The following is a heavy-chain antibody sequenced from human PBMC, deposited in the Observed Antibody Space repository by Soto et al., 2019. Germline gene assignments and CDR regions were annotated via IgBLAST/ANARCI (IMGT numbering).Heavy chain of an antibody. Sequence: SETLSLTCAVYGGSFSGYYWSWIRQPPGKGLEWIGEINHSGSTNYNPSLKSRVTISVDTSKNQFSLKLSSVTAADTAVYYCARETYGDYVGYFDPWGQGSQVTVSS. CDR2: INHSGST. CDR1: GGSFSGYY. J-gene: IGHJ5*02. V-gene: IGHV4-34*01. CDR3: ARETYGDYVGYFDP. D-gene: IGHD4-17*01.